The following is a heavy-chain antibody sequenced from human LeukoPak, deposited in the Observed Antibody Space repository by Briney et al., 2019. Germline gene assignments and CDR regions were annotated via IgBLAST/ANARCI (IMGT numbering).Heavy chain of an antibody. Sequence: SETLSLNCTVSGVSISSYYWSWIRQPPGKGLEWIGYMYNSGSANYNPSLKSRVTISVDTSKNQFSLKLSSVTAADTAVYYCAREGSSGPLDDWGQGTLVTVSS. J-gene: IGHJ4*02. CDR3: AREGSSGPLDD. CDR2: MYNSGSA. V-gene: IGHV4-59*01. CDR1: GVSISSYY. D-gene: IGHD6-19*01.